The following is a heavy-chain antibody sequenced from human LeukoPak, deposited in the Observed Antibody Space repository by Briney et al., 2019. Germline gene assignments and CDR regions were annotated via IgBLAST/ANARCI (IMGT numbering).Heavy chain of an antibody. Sequence: PGGSLRLSCAAFGFTFTDYYMSWIRKAPGKGLDGVSYISSGRSYTKYADSVKGRFTTTRDNAMNSLYPQMNSPRAEDTAVCYCARERSGYYDTNGSLDYWGQGTLVTVSS. CDR2: ISSGRSYT. D-gene: IGHD3-22*01. J-gene: IGHJ4*02. CDR1: GFTFTDYY. CDR3: ARERSGYYDTNGSLDY. V-gene: IGHV3-11*06.